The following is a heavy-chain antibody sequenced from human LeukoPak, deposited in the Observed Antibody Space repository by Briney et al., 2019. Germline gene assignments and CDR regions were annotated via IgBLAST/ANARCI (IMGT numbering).Heavy chain of an antibody. D-gene: IGHD3-3*01. V-gene: IGHV3-23*01. Sequence: GGSLRLSCAGAGFTFSNYGMSWVRQAPGKGLEWVSTIIDDGRTYYTDSVEGRFTVPRDDSKDTLYLQMNRLRAEDTAVYYCARGAGAQRVDWFDPWGQGTLVTVSS. CDR1: GFTFSNYG. CDR3: ARGAGAQRVDWFDP. J-gene: IGHJ5*02. CDR2: IIDDGRT.